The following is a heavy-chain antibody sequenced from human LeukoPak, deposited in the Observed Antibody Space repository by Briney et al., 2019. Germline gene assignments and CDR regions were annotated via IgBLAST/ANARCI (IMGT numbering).Heavy chain of an antibody. CDR3: EKDLSYTSGASDH. Sequence: GGSLRLSCAASGFTFSSYAMSWVRQAPGKGLEWVSTITDDGYNTYSADSVKGRITFSRDNSKNTLSLQLRSLRAEDTAVYYCEKDLSYTSGASDHWGQGTLVTVSS. V-gene: IGHV3-23*01. D-gene: IGHD6-19*01. J-gene: IGHJ4*02. CDR1: GFTFSSYA. CDR2: ITDDGYNT.